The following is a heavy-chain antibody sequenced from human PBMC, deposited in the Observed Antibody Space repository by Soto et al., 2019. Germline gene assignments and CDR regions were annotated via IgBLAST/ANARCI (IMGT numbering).Heavy chain of an antibody. J-gene: IGHJ3*02. Sequence: EVQLVESGGGLVKPGGSLRLSCAASGFTFSNAWMSWVRQAPGKGLEWVGRIKSKTDGGTTDYAAPVKGRFTISRDDSNNTLYLQMNSLKTEDTAVYYCTTGDCTNGVCYPRPDAFDIWGQGTMVTVSS. CDR3: TTGDCTNGVCYPRPDAFDI. D-gene: IGHD2-8*01. CDR1: GFTFSNAW. CDR2: IKSKTDGGTT. V-gene: IGHV3-15*01.